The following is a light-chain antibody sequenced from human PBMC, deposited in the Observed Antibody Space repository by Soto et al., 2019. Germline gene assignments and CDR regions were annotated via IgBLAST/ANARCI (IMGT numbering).Light chain of an antibody. Sequence: EFVLTQSPGPLSLSPGERATLSCRASQSVTSNLAWYQQRPGQAPRLLIYDASSRAPGIPDRFSGSGSGTDFTLTISRLEPDDFAMYYCHQFGSSPRTFGQGTTVEIK. CDR3: HQFGSSPRT. J-gene: IGKJ1*01. V-gene: IGKV3-20*01. CDR1: QSVTSN. CDR2: DAS.